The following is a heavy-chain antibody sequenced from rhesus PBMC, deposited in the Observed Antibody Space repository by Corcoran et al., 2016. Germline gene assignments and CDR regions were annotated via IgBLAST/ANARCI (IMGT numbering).Heavy chain of an antibody. CDR1: GGSINGYDY. D-gene: IGHD4-23*01. V-gene: IGHV4-73*01. Sequence: QVKLQQWGEGLVKPSETLSLTCAVYGGSINGYDYWSWIRQAPGKGREWIGHIDGNSASTNYNPSLKNRVTISKDTSKNQFSLKLSSVTAADTAVYYCARDAYENRVTTGEYFEFWGQGALVTVSS. J-gene: IGHJ1*01. CDR2: IDGNSAST. CDR3: ARDAYENRVTTGEYFEF.